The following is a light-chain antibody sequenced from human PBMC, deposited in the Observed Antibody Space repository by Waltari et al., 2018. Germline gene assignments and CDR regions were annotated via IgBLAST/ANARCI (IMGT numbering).Light chain of an antibody. CDR1: SSDVGSYNR. CDR3: SLYTSSSTFV. Sequence: QSALTQPPSVSGSPGQSVTISCTGTSSDVGSYNRVSWYQQPPGTAPKLMIYEVSNRPPGVPDRFSGSKSGNTASLTISGLQAEDEADYYCSLYTSSSTFVFGTGTKVTVL. V-gene: IGLV2-18*01. CDR2: EVS. J-gene: IGLJ1*01.